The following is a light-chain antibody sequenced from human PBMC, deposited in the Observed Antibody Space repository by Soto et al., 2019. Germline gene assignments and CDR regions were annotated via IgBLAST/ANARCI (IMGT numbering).Light chain of an antibody. CDR3: QQYGSSPRT. J-gene: IGKJ1*01. CDR1: QSVTSSY. CDR2: GAS. V-gene: IGKV3-20*01. Sequence: ELVLTQSPGTLSLSPGEGATLSCRASQSVTSSYLAWYQPKPGQAPRLLIYGASSRAIAIPHRFSASGSGTGFTITSNRLEPEDFAVYYCQQYGSSPRTFGQGTKVEIK.